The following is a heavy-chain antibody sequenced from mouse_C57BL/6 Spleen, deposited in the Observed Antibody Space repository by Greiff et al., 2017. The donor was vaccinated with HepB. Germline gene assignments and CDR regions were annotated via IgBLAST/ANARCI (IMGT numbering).Heavy chain of an antibody. V-gene: IGHV5-4*03. CDR1: GFTFSSYA. CDR3: ARAKTARSHYFDY. J-gene: IGHJ2*01. CDR2: ISDGGSYT. Sequence: EVKVVESGGGLVKPGGSLKLSCAASGFTFSSYAMSWVRQTPEKRLEWVATISDGGSYTYYPDNVKGRFTISRDNAKNNLYLQMSHLKSEDTAMYYCARAKTARSHYFDYWGQGTTLTVSS. D-gene: IGHD3-2*01.